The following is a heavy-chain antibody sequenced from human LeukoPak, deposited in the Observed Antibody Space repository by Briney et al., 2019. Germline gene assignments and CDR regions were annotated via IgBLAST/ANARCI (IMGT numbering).Heavy chain of an antibody. J-gene: IGHJ3*02. Sequence: ASVKVSYKASGGTFSSYTISWVRQAPGQGLEWMGRIIPILGIANYAQKFQGRVTITADKSTSTAYMELSSLRSEDTAVYYCARALYYDSSGYYYSDAFDIWGQGTMVTVSS. D-gene: IGHD3-22*01. V-gene: IGHV1-69*02. CDR1: GGTFSSYT. CDR3: ARALYYDSSGYYYSDAFDI. CDR2: IIPILGIA.